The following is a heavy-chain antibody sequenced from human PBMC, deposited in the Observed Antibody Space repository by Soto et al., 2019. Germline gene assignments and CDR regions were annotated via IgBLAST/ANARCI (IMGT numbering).Heavy chain of an antibody. CDR3: ASLLTPRYYYYGMDV. V-gene: IGHV4-34*01. CDR2: INHSGST. D-gene: IGHD2-15*01. Sequence: QVQLQQWGAGLLKPSETLSLTCAVYGGSFSGYYWSWIRQPPGKGLEWIGEINHSGSTNYNPSLKSRVTISLDTSKNQFSLKLSSVTAADTAVYYCASLLTPRYYYYGMDVWGQGTTVTVSS. J-gene: IGHJ6*02. CDR1: GGSFSGYY.